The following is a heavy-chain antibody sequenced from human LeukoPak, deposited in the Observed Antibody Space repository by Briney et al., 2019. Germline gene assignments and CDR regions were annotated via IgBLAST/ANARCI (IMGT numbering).Heavy chain of an antibody. Sequence: GGSLRLSCAASGFTFSSYAVHWVRQAPGKGLEWVAVISYDGNNKYYADSVKGRFTIPRDNSKNTLYLQMNSLRAEDTAVYYCARATEWINDYWGQGTLVTVSS. D-gene: IGHD5-12*01. CDR3: ARATEWINDY. CDR1: GFTFSSYA. CDR2: ISYDGNNK. V-gene: IGHV3-30*04. J-gene: IGHJ4*02.